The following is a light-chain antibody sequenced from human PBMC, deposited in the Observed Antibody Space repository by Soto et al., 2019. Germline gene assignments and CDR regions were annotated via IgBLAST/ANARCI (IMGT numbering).Light chain of an antibody. CDR3: CSYAGSYTFGYV. Sequence: QSALTQPRSVSGSPGQSVTISCTGTSSDVGGYNYVSWYQQHPGKAPKLMIYDVSKRPSGVPDRFSGSKSGNTAPLTISGLQAEDEADYYCCSYAGSYTFGYVFGTGTKLTVL. V-gene: IGLV2-11*01. CDR2: DVS. J-gene: IGLJ1*01. CDR1: SSDVGGYNY.